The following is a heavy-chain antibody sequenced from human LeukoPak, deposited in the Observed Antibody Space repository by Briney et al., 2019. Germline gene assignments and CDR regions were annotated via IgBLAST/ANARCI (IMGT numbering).Heavy chain of an antibody. CDR3: ATDRGWRTSGYYLYYFEY. Sequence: GGSLRLSCAASGFTFSSFAMHWVRQAPGRGLEWVAAISYHGSNTYYADSVKGRFTISRDNSKNTLYLQMSSLRAEDTAVYYCATDRGWRTSGYYLYYFEYWGQGTLVTFSS. J-gene: IGHJ4*02. CDR1: GFTFSSFA. V-gene: IGHV3-30*04. D-gene: IGHD3-3*01. CDR2: ISYHGSNT.